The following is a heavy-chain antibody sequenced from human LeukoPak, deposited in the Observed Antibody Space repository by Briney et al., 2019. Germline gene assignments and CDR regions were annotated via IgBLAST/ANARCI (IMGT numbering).Heavy chain of an antibody. CDR3: ARGRWLQSRSRYYYYMDV. CDR1: GYTFTGYY. D-gene: IGHD5-24*01. J-gene: IGHJ6*03. V-gene: IGHV1-2*02. Sequence: ASVKVSCKASGYTFTGYYMHWVRQAPGQGLEWMGWINPNGGGTNYAQKFQGRVTMTRDTSISTAYMELSRLRSDDTAVYYCARGRWLQSRSRYYYYMDVWGKGTTVTVSS. CDR2: INPNGGGT.